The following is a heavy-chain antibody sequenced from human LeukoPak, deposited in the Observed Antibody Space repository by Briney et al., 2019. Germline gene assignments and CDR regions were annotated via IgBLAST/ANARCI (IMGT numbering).Heavy chain of an antibody. CDR3: ANGYCSGTSCLQDAFDI. J-gene: IGHJ3*02. V-gene: IGHV3-9*01. Sequence: PGGSLRLSCAASGFTFGDYAMHWVRQAPGKGLEWVSGISWNSGSIGYADSVKGRFTISRDNSKNTLYLQMNSLRAEDTAVYYCANGYCSGTSCLQDAFDIWGQGTMVTVSS. CDR2: ISWNSGSI. CDR1: GFTFGDYA. D-gene: IGHD2-2*01.